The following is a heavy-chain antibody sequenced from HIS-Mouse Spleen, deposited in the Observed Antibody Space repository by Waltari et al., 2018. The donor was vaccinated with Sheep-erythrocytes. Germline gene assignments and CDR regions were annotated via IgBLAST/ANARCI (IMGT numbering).Heavy chain of an antibody. Sequence: EVQLVESGGGLVQPGRSLRLSCAASGFTFDDYAMHWVRQAPGKGLEWVSGISWNSGSIGYVDSVKGRFTISRDNAKNSLYLQMNSLRAEDTALYYCAKGAFDIWGQGTMVTVSS. V-gene: IGHV3-9*01. CDR1: GFTFDDYA. CDR3: AKGAFDI. J-gene: IGHJ3*02. CDR2: ISWNSGSI.